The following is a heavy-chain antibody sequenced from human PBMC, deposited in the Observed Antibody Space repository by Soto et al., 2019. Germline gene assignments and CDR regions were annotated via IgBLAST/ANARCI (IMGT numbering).Heavy chain of an antibody. Sequence: SETLSLTCAVYGGSFSGYYWSWIRQPPGKGLEWIGEINHSGSTNYNPSLKSRVTISVDTSKNQFSLKLSSVTAADTAVYYCASLGGPIRGYYGMDVWGQGTTVTAP. J-gene: IGHJ6*02. V-gene: IGHV4-34*01. CDR1: GGSFSGYY. CDR2: INHSGST. CDR3: ASLGGPIRGYYGMDV. D-gene: IGHD3-16*01.